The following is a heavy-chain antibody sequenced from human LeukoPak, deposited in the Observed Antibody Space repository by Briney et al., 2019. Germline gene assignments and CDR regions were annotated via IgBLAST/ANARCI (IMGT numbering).Heavy chain of an antibody. CDR3: AKSLTVTTRIHSIDP. Sequence: GGSLRLSCAASGFTFSSYAMSWVRQAPGRGLEWVSAISGRDGRTYYTDSVKGRFTISRDNSRDTLYLQMNSLRAEDTAVYYCAKSLTVTTRIHSIDPRGQGTLVTVSS. CDR2: ISGRDGRT. CDR1: GFTFSSYA. V-gene: IGHV3-23*01. D-gene: IGHD4-17*01. J-gene: IGHJ4*02.